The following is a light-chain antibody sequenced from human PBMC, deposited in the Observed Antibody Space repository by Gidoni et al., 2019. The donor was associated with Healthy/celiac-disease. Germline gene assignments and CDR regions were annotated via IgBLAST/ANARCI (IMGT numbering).Light chain of an antibody. Sequence: QSALTQPRSVSGSPGQSVTISCTGTSSDVGGYDYVSWCQQHPGKAPKLMIYDVTKRPSGVPDRFSGSKSGNTASLTISGLQAEDEADYYCCPYAGSYTLVFGGGTKLTVL. J-gene: IGLJ2*01. CDR2: DVT. V-gene: IGLV2-11*01. CDR3: CPYAGSYTLV. CDR1: SSDVGGYDY.